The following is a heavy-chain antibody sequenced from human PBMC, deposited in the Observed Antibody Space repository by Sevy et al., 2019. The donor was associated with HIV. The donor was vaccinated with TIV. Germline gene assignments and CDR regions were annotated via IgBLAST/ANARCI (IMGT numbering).Heavy chain of an antibody. CDR1: GYIFTTYW. CDR3: AIYVRGGGFSDAFDI. CDR2: IWPDDSDA. J-gene: IGHJ3*02. Sequence: GESLKISCKGSGYIFTTYWIGWVRQMPGKGLEWMGIIWPDDSDARYSPSFQGQVIISADKSINTAYLQWSSLKASDTAMYYCAIYVRGGGFSDAFDIWGQRTMVTVSS. V-gene: IGHV5-51*01. D-gene: IGHD2-15*01.